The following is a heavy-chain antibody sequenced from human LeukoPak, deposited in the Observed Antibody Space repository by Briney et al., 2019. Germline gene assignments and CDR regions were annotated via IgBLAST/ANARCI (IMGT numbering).Heavy chain of an antibody. CDR1: GFTFSTYW. CDR3: ARVGGFYDSSGYYLSQFDY. CDR2: INQDGSEK. J-gene: IGHJ4*02. D-gene: IGHD3-22*01. Sequence: GGSLRLSCAASGFTFSTYWMTWVRQAPGKGLEWVANINQDGSEKYYVDSVKGQFTISRDNAKNSLYLQMNSLKAEDTAVYYCARVGGFYDSSGYYLSQFDYWGQGTLVTVSS. V-gene: IGHV3-7*01.